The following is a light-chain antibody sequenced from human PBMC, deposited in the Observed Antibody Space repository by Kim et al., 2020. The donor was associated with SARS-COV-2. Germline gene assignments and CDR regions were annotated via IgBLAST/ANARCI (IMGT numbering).Light chain of an antibody. J-gene: IGKJ5*01. CDR2: DTS. Sequence: SPGETAALSCRTIHSVSKYFAWLQQKPGQTPRLLIYDTSNRATGTPARFSGGGSGTDFTLTVSSLEPEDFAVYYCQLRISWPRVTFGQGTRLEI. CDR3: QLRISWPRVT. V-gene: IGKV3-11*01. CDR1: HSVSKY.